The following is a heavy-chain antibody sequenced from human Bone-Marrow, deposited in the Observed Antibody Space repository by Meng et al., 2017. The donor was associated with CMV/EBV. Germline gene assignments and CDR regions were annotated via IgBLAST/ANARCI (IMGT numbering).Heavy chain of an antibody. Sequence: GESLKISCAASGFTFSSYAMHWVRQAPGKGLEWVAVISYDGSNKYYADSVKGRFTISRDNSKNTLYLQMNSLRAENTAVYYCARDFSGGYYFDYWGQGTLVTVS. V-gene: IGHV3-30-3*01. CDR1: GFTFSSYA. CDR2: ISYDGSNK. CDR3: ARDFSGGYYFDY. D-gene: IGHD1-26*01. J-gene: IGHJ4*02.